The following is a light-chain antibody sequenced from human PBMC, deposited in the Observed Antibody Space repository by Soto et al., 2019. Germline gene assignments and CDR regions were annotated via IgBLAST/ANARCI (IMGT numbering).Light chain of an antibody. CDR1: QSVSSSY. V-gene: IGKV3-20*01. CDR3: QQYGSSPMYT. J-gene: IGKJ2*01. CDR2: GAF. Sequence: EIVLTQSPGTLSLSPGERATLSCRASQSVSSSYLAWYQQKPGQAPWLLIYGAFSRATGIPDRFSGSGSGTDFPLPISRLEPEDFAVYYWQQYGSSPMYTFGQGTKLEIK.